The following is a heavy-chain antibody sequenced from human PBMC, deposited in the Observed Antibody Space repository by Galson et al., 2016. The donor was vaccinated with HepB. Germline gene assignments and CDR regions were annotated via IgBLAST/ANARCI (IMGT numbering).Heavy chain of an antibody. J-gene: IGHJ4*02. V-gene: IGHV3-53*01. CDR1: GLNVTSDY. CDR2: IYSCGTT. D-gene: IGHD3-10*01. Sequence: SLRLSCAASGLNVTSDYMHWVRQAPGKGLEWISVIYSCGTTFYADSVKGRFTISRDISKNTIYLQMSSLRAEDTALYFCARGSYSRGHDWGQGTLVTVSS. CDR3: ARGSYSRGHD.